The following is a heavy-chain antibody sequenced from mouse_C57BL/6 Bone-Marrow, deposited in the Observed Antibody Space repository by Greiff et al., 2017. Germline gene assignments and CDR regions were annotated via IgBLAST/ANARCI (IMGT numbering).Heavy chain of an antibody. CDR3: ARRRYGNLNYYAMDY. CDR2: ISSGSSTI. Sequence: EVKLVESGGGLVKPGGSLKLSCAASGFTFSDYGMHWVRQAPEKGLEWVAYISSGSSTIYYADTVKGRFTISRDNAKNTLFLQMTSLRSEDTAMYYCARRRYGNLNYYAMDYWGQGTSVTVSS. V-gene: IGHV5-17*01. J-gene: IGHJ4*01. D-gene: IGHD2-10*02. CDR1: GFTFSDYG.